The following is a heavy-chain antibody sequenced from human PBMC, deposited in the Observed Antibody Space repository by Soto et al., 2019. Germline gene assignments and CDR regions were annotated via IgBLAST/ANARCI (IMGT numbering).Heavy chain of an antibody. CDR3: TKVGGTSRPPIPVDY. CDR1: GFTFSSYA. Sequence: EVQLLESGGGLVQPGGSLRLSFAASGFTFSSYAMNWVRQAPGKGLEWVSTISGSGDNTYYADAVKGRFTIYRDNSKNTLYLQMNSLGSEDTALSYCTKVGGTSRPPIPVDYWGQGTQVTVSS. V-gene: IGHV3-23*01. D-gene: IGHD2-2*02. J-gene: IGHJ4*02. CDR2: ISGSGDNT.